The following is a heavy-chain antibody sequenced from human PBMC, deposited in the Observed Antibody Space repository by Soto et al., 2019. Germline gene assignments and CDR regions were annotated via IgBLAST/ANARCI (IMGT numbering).Heavy chain of an antibody. CDR2: IFNNGST. CDR3: VRANLRSGWTFDHWGQGTAVTAPQVRHASVKVNSGPGSQYFDY. V-gene: IGHV4-4*02. D-gene: IGHD6-19*01. Sequence: PSETLSLTCLVSGASIISSDWWIWVRQTPGKGLEWIGEIFNNGSTNYSPYLKSRNTISVDTSRNQFSLNFYSMTAADTGIYYFVRANLRSGWTFDHWGQGTAVTAPQVRHASVKVNSGPGSQYFDYWGQGTLVTVSS. CDR1: GASIISSDW. J-gene: IGHJ4*02.